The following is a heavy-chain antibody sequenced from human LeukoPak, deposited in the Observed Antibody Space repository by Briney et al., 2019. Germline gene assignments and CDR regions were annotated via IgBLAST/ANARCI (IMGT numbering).Heavy chain of an antibody. V-gene: IGHV1-18*01. CDR3: ARGSSSAPQILAFDL. Sequence: ASVTVSCKAFGYTFNNYGITWVRRAPGQGLEWMGWISGHNGNTKYAQKLQGRVTMTTDTSTSAAYMEVRSLRSDDTAMYYCARGSSSAPQILAFDLWGQGTLVTVSS. CDR2: ISGHNGNT. D-gene: IGHD1-26*01. J-gene: IGHJ4*01. CDR1: GYTFNNYG.